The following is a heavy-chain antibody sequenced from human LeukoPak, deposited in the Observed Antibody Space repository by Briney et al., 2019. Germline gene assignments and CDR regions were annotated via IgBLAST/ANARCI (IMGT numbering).Heavy chain of an antibody. CDR1: GLTFSSYW. V-gene: IGHV3-7*01. J-gene: IGHJ4*02. CDR3: VVGLGY. Sequence: GGSLRLSCAASGLTFSSYWMSWVRQAPGKGLEWVANINQDGSQKYYVDSVKGRFIISRDNAKNSLYLQMNDLRSEDTAMYYTVVGLGYWGQGTLVTVSS. D-gene: IGHD6-19*01. CDR2: INQDGSQK.